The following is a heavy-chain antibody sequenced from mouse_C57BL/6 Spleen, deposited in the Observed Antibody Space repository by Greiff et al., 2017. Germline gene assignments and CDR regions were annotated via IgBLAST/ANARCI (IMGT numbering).Heavy chain of an antibody. D-gene: IGHD4-1*01. CDR2: IYPGSGNT. CDR1: GYTFTDYY. J-gene: IGHJ3*01. V-gene: IGHV1-76*01. Sequence: VQLQESGAELVRPGASVKLSCKASGYTFTDYYINWVKQRPGQGLEWIARIYPGSGNTYYNEKFKGKATLTAEKSSSTAYMQLSSLTSEDSAVYFCARSALGPWFAYWGQGTLVTVSA. CDR3: ARSALGPWFAY.